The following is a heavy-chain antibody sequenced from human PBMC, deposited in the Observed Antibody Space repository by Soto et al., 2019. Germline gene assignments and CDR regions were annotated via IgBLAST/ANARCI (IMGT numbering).Heavy chain of an antibody. CDR1: GGSISSYY. D-gene: IGHD7-27*01. V-gene: IGHV4-59*01. CDR2: IYYSGST. CDR3: ASGWGNYGMDV. Sequence: QVQLQESGPGLVKPSETLSLTCTVSGGSISSYYWSWIRQPPGKGLEWIGYIYYSGSTNYNPSLKSXXTXSGXTSKNQFSLKLSSVTAADTAVYYCASGWGNYGMDVWGQGTTVTVSS. J-gene: IGHJ6*02.